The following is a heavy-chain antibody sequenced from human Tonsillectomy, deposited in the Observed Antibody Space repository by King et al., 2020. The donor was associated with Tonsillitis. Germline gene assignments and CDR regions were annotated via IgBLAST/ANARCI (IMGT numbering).Heavy chain of an antibody. J-gene: IGHJ3*02. CDR3: ARHIGASRAFDI. D-gene: IGHD3-3*01. CDR1: GGSIRSYY. V-gene: IGHV4-59*01. CDR2: IYYSGNT. Sequence: QLQESGPGLVKPSETLSLTCTVSGGSIRSYYWSWIRQPPGKGLEWIGYIYYSGNTNYNPSLKSRVTLSVDTSKNQFSLKLTSVTAADTAVYYCARHIGASRAFDIWGQGTMVSVSS.